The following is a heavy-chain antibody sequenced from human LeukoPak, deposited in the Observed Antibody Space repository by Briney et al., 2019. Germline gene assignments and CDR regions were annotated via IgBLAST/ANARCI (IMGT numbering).Heavy chain of an antibody. CDR1: GGSISSGGYY. V-gene: IGHV4-31*03. D-gene: IGHD3-10*01. J-gene: IGHJ5*02. CDR3: ARSSGSWFDP. CDR2: IYYSGST. Sequence: SQTLSLTCTVSGGSISSGGYYWSWIRQHPGKGLEWIGYIYYSGSTYYNPSLKSRVTISVDTSKNQFSLKLSSVTAADTAVYCCARSSGSWFDPWGQGTLVTVSS.